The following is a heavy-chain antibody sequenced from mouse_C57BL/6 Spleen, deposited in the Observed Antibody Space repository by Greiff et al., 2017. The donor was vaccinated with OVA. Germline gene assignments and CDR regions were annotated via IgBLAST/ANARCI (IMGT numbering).Heavy chain of an antibody. CDR1: GFTFTDHS. J-gene: IGHJ4*01. CDR3: ARWGDYDGYAMDY. D-gene: IGHD2-4*01. V-gene: IGHV1-78*01. Sequence: QVQLQQSDAELVKPGASVKISCKVSGFTFTDHSIHWMKQRPEQGLEWMGYIYPRDGSTKYNEKFTGKATLTAYKASSTAYMQLNSLTSEDSAVYFCARWGDYDGYAMDYWGQGTSVTVST. CDR2: IYPRDGST.